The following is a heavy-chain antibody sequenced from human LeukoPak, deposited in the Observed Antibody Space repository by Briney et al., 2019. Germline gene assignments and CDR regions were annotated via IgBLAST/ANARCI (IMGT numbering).Heavy chain of an antibody. J-gene: IGHJ4*02. V-gene: IGHV1-69*04. CDR2: IIPILGIA. Sequence: SVKVSCKASGGTFSSYAISWVRQAPGQGLEWMGRIIPILGIANYAQKFQGRVTITADKSTSTAYMELSSLRSEDTAVYYCAKDSGGSPYYFDYWGQGTLVTVSS. CDR3: AKDSGGSPYYFDY. D-gene: IGHD2-15*01. CDR1: GGTFSSYA.